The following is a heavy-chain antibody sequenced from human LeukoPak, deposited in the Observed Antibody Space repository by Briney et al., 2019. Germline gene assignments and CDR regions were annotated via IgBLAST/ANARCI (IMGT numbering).Heavy chain of an antibody. V-gene: IGHV3-30*02. CDR3: GRDGLRNGDYSWFDP. J-gene: IGHJ5*02. Sequence: PGGSLRLSCAASGFTFSSYGMHWVRQAPGKGLEWVAFIRYDGSNKYYADSVKGRFTISRDNAKNTLYLQMNSLRAEDTAVYYCGRDGLRNGDYSWFDPWGQGTLVTVSS. D-gene: IGHD4-17*01. CDR2: IRYDGSNK. CDR1: GFTFSSYG.